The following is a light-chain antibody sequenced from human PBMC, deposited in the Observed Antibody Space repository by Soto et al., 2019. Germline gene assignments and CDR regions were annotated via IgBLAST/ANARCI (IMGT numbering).Light chain of an antibody. CDR1: SSNIGSNT. J-gene: IGLJ3*02. CDR2: SNN. V-gene: IGLV1-44*01. Sequence: QSVLTQPPSASGTPGQRVTISCSGSSSNIGSNTVNWYQQLPGTAPKLLIYSNNQRPSGVPDRFSGSKSGTSASLAISGLQSDDEADYYCAACDDSLNGPRRVFGGGTKVTVL. CDR3: AACDDSLNGPRRV.